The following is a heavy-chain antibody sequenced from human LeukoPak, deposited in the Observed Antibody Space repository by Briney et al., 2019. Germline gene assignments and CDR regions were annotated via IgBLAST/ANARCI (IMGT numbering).Heavy chain of an antibody. Sequence: GGSLRLSCAASGFTFSDYWMSWVRQTPEKGLEWVANIKQDGYEKYYVDSVKGRFTISRDNARNSLYLQMNSLRAEDTAVYYCARDKIVGPTTLDYWGQGTLVTASS. V-gene: IGHV3-7*01. J-gene: IGHJ4*02. CDR3: ARDKIVGPTTLDY. D-gene: IGHD1-26*01. CDR1: GFTFSDYW. CDR2: IKQDGYEK.